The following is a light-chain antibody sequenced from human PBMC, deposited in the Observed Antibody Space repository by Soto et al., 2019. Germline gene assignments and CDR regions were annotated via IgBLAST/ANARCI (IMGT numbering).Light chain of an antibody. J-gene: IGKJ1*01. V-gene: IGKV1-5*01. CDR3: QQYNSYSKT. CDR2: DAS. Sequence: DIQMTQSPSTLSAFVGDRVTITCRASQSISTWLAWYQQKPGKAPKLLIYDASSLESGVPSRFSGSASGTEFTLTISSLQPDDSATYYCQQYNSYSKTFGQGTKVGIK. CDR1: QSISTW.